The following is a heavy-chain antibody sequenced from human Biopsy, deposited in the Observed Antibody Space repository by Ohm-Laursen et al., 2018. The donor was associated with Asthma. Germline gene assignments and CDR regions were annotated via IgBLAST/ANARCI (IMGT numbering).Heavy chain of an antibody. CDR1: RFTYE. J-gene: IGHJ1*01. D-gene: IGHD3-3*02. CDR3: ARTFHFWSPYHAEHYQL. CDR2: IPFDGTNK. V-gene: IGHV3-30*03. Sequence: SLRLSCSAARFTYEMHWVRQTPGKGLEWVAVIPFDGTNKYYADSVKGRFTISRDNAKNSLYLQMNSLRAEDTAVYYCARTFHFWSPYHAEHYQLWGQGTLVTVSS.